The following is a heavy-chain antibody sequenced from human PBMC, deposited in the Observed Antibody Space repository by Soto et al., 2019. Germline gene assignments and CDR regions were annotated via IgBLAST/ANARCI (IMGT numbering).Heavy chain of an antibody. CDR3: ARCAPDGYLYAFDI. J-gene: IGHJ3*02. Sequence: SGTLSLTCTVSGGSISSGGYYWSWIRHHPGKGLEWIGYIYYSGITYYNPSLKSRVTISVDTSKNQFSLKLSSVTAADTAVYYCARCAPDGYLYAFDIWGQGTMVTVSS. CDR2: IYYSGIT. V-gene: IGHV4-31*03. D-gene: IGHD6-13*01. CDR1: GGSISSGGYY.